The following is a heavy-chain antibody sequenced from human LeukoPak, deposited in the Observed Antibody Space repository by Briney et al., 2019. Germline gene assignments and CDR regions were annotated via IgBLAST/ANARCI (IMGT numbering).Heavy chain of an antibody. Sequence: GGPLRLSCAVSGFTFDDYAMHWVRQVPGKGLEWVSGINWNSDSIGYADSVKGRFTTSRDNAKNSLYLQMNSLRAEDTAFYYCAINGGGDSGYGNFDYWGQGTLVTVSS. D-gene: IGHD5-12*01. J-gene: IGHJ4*02. V-gene: IGHV3-9*01. CDR2: INWNSDSI. CDR3: AINGGGDSGYGNFDY. CDR1: GFTFDDYA.